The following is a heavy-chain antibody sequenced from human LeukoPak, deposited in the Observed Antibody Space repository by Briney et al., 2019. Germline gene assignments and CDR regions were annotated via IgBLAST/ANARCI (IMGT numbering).Heavy chain of an antibody. J-gene: IGHJ4*02. CDR2: ISYDRSNK. V-gene: IGHV3-30*18. Sequence: GGSLRLSCAVSGFTLSSNGMHCVRPAPGMAREWGAVISYDRSNKYYAASVIGRFTLSRDNCTSTLYLRMNSLRPEDTAVYYCAKRSVSGWYYFDYWGQGTLVTASS. D-gene: IGHD6-19*01. CDR1: GFTLSSNG. CDR3: AKRSVSGWYYFDY.